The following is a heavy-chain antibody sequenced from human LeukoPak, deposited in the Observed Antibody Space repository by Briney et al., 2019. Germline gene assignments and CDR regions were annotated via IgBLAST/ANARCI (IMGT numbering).Heavy chain of an antibody. V-gene: IGHV3-23*01. J-gene: IGHJ4*02. CDR2: ISGSGGST. CDR1: GFTFSSYA. CDR3: AKQGGLRYFDWSFDY. Sequence: PGGSLRLSCAASGFTFSSYAMSWVCQAPGKGLEWVSAISGSGGSTYYADSVKGRFTISRDNSKNTLYLQMNSLRAEDTAVYYCAKQGGLRYFDWSFDYWGQGTLVTVSS. D-gene: IGHD3-9*01.